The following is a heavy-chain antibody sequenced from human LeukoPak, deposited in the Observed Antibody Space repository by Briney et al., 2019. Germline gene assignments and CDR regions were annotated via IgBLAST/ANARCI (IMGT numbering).Heavy chain of an antibody. D-gene: IGHD2-15*01. V-gene: IGHV1-24*01. CDR3: ARAGYCSGGSCYTFDY. CDR1: GYTLTELS. J-gene: IGHJ4*02. Sequence: ASVKVSCKVSGYTLTELSMHWVRQAPGKGLEWMGGFDPEDGETIYAQKFQGRVTITRDTSASTAYMELTSLTSEDTAVYYCARAGYCSGGSCYTFDYWGQGTLVTVSS. CDR2: FDPEDGET.